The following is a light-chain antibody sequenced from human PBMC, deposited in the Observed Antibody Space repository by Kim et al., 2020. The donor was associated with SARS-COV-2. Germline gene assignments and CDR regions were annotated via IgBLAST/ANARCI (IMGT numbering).Light chain of an antibody. CDR2: DVN. CDR1: RSDLGGYNY. CDR3: SSFTSTSPLV. V-gene: IGLV2-14*01. Sequence: QSALTQPASVSGSPGQSITISCTGTRSDLGGYNYVSWYQQHPGKAPKLMIYDVNKRPSGVSDRFSGSKSGNTASLTISGLQAEDEADYYCSSFTSTSPLVFGTGTQLTVL. J-gene: IGLJ1*01.